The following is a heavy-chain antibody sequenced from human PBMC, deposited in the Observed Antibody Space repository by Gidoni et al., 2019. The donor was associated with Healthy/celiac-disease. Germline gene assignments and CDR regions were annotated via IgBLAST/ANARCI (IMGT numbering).Heavy chain of an antibody. J-gene: IGHJ6*02. D-gene: IGHD3-22*01. Sequence: QVQLQESGPGLVTPSQTLSLTCTVPGGSIRSGSYYWNWLRQPAGKGLEWIGRIYTSGSTNYNPSLKSRVTISVDTSKSQFSLKLSSVTAADTAVYYCARVGAVGAYYYDSSGPPNHYYYGMDVWGQGTTVTVSS. CDR2: IYTSGST. CDR3: ARVGAVGAYYYDSSGPPNHYYYGMDV. V-gene: IGHV4-61*02. CDR1: GGSIRSGSYY.